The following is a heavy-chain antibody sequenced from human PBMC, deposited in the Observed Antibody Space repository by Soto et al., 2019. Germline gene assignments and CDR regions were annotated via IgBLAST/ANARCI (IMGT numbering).Heavy chain of an antibody. J-gene: IGHJ4*02. Sequence: ASVKVSCKASGYTFTSYGISWVRQAPGQGLEWMGWISAYNGNTNYAQKLQGRVTMTTDTSTSTAYMELRSLRSDDTAVYYCARDKSFYYDSSGYIDYWGQGTLVTVS. V-gene: IGHV1-18*04. CDR3: ARDKSFYYDSSGYIDY. CDR2: ISAYNGNT. D-gene: IGHD3-22*01. CDR1: GYTFTSYG.